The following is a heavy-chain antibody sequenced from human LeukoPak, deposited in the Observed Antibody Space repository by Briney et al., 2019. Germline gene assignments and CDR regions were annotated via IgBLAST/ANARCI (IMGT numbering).Heavy chain of an antibody. CDR1: GFTVSSNY. V-gene: IGHV3-53*01. CDR3: ARVPSTMGDYYMDV. CDR2: IYSGGST. J-gene: IGHJ6*03. D-gene: IGHD3-16*01. Sequence: GGSLRLSCAASGFTVSSNYMGWVRQAPGKGLEWVSVIYSGGSTYYADSMKGRFTISRDNSKNTLYLQMNSLRAEDTAVYYCARVPSTMGDYYMDVWGKGTTVTVSS.